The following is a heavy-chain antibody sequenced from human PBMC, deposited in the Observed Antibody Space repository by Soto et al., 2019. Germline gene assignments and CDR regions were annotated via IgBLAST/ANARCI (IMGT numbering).Heavy chain of an antibody. CDR1: GFTFSSYG. CDR3: VRPSGSGPLDAFDI. V-gene: IGHV3-33*01. J-gene: IGHJ3*02. D-gene: IGHD3-10*01. Sequence: QVQLVESGGGVVQPGRSLRLSCAASGFTFSSYGMHWVRQAPGKGLEWVAVIWYDGSNKYYADSVKGRFTISRDNSKNTLDLQMNSLRAEDTAVYYCVRPSGSGPLDAFDIWGQGTIVTVSS. CDR2: IWYDGSNK.